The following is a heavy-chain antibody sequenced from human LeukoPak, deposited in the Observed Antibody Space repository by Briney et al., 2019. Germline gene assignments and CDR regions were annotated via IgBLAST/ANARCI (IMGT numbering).Heavy chain of an antibody. CDR3: ARGLWGAYYFDY. CDR1: GYTFTSYY. Sequence: ASVKVSCKASGYTFTSYYMHWVRQAPGQGLEWMGWINPNSGGTNYAQKFQGRVTMTRDTSISTAYMEVSRLRSDDTAVYYCARGLWGAYYFDYWGQGTLVTVSS. CDR2: INPNSGGT. D-gene: IGHD3-16*01. V-gene: IGHV1-2*02. J-gene: IGHJ4*02.